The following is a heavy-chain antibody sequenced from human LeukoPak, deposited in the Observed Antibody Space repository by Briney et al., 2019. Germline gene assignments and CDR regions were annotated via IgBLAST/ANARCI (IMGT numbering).Heavy chain of an antibody. CDR3: ATEPSPHEPYYYYYGLDV. CDR1: GYSLTELP. CDR2: FDPEDGET. J-gene: IGHJ6*02. D-gene: IGHD1-14*01. V-gene: IGHV1-24*01. Sequence: ASVKVSCKVSGYSLTELPMHWVRQAPGKGLEWMGGFDPEDGETIYAQKFQVRVTMTEDTSTDTAYMELSSLRSEDTAVYYCATEPSPHEPYYYYYGLDVWGQGTTVTVSS.